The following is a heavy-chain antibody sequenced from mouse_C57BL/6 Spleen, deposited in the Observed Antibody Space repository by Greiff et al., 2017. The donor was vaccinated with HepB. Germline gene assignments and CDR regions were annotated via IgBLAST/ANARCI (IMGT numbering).Heavy chain of an antibody. CDR3: ARRRYSNYEYFDV. J-gene: IGHJ1*03. CDR1: GYSFTGYF. Sequence: VQLQQSGPELVKPGDSVKISCKASGYSFTGYFMNWVMQSHGKSLEWIGRINPYNGDTFYNQKFKGKATLTVDKSSSTAHMELRSLTSEDSAVYYCARRRYSNYEYFDVWGTGTTVTVSS. D-gene: IGHD2-5*01. V-gene: IGHV1-20*01. CDR2: INPYNGDT.